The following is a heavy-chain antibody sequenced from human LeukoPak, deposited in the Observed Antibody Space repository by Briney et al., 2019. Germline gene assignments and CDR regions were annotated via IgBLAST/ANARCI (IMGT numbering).Heavy chain of an antibody. V-gene: IGHV3-48*02. Sequence: GGTLRLSCTASGLRFNGYGMKWVRQAPGKGVVFASFISSSGDTSYADSVKGRFTISRDNAKNSLFLQMNSLRDEDTAVYYCASGPLGWSDYWGQGALVTVSS. CDR3: ASGPLGWSDY. CDR2: ISSSGDT. D-gene: IGHD1-26*01. CDR1: GLRFNGYG. J-gene: IGHJ4*02.